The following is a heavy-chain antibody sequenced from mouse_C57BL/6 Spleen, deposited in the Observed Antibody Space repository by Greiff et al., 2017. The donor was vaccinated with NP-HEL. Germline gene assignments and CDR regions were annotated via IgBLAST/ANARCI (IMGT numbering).Heavy chain of an antibody. CDR1: GYAFSSSW. CDR3: ARLLRSTFDY. V-gene: IGHV1-82*01. Sequence: VKLMESGPELVKPGASVKISCKASGYAFSSSWMNWVKQRPGKGLEWIGRIYPGDGDTNYNGKFKGKATLTADKSSSTAYMQLSSLTSEDSAVYFCARLLRSTFDYWGQGTTLTVSS. J-gene: IGHJ2*01. D-gene: IGHD1-1*01. CDR2: IYPGDGDT.